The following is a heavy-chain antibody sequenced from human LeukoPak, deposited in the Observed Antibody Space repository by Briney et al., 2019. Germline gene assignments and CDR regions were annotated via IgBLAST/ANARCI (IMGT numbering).Heavy chain of an antibody. CDR2: IKQDGSEK. Sequence: GGSLRLSCAASGFTFSSYWMSWVRQAPGKGLEWVANIKQDGSEKYYVDSVKGRFTISRDNAKNSLYLQMNSLRAEDTALYYCAREEGGYSSGTFDYWGQGTLVTVSS. J-gene: IGHJ4*02. V-gene: IGHV3-7*03. CDR3: AREEGGYSSGTFDY. CDR1: GFTFSSYW. D-gene: IGHD6-19*01.